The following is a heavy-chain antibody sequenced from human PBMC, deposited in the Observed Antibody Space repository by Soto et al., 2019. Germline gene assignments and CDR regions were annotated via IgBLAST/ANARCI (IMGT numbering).Heavy chain of an antibody. Sequence: QVQLVQSGPEVKKPGASVRVSCMTSGYAFTSYGVNWVRQAPGQGLEWMGWIAPHSGRTTYLPKFRGRVTISADASTNTAYMELTSLSSDDTGIYFCARAATGSYHSAYWGQGTVVTVSS. V-gene: IGHV1-18*04. CDR1: GYAFTSYG. J-gene: IGHJ4*02. CDR2: IAPHSGRT. CDR3: ARAATGSYHSAY. D-gene: IGHD3-10*01.